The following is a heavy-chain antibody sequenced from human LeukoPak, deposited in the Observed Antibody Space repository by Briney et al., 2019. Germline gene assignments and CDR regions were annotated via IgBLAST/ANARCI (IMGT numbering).Heavy chain of an antibody. V-gene: IGHV4-4*07. D-gene: IGHD3-3*01. CDR2: IYTSGST. Sequence: SETLSLTCTVPGGSISSYYWSWIRQPAGKGLEWIGRIYTSGSTNYNPSLKSRVTMSVDTSKNQFSLKLSSVTAADTAVYYCARGYYDFWSGSLDAFDIWGQGTMVTVSS. CDR1: GGSISSYY. J-gene: IGHJ3*02. CDR3: ARGYYDFWSGSLDAFDI.